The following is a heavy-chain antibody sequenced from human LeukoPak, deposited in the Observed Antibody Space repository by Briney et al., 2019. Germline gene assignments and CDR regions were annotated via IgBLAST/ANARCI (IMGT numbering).Heavy chain of an antibody. V-gene: IGHV3-23*01. CDR1: GFTFSSYA. CDR3: AKYREGVTMLRGLFSLTVNGFDF. D-gene: IGHD3-10*01. J-gene: IGHJ4*02. Sequence: GSLRLSCSGPGFTFSSYATSWVRQAPGKGLEWVSAISGSGASTYYADSVKGRFTISRDNSKSTLYLQMSGLTAAVTAVYFCAKYREGVTMLRGLFSLTVNGFDFWGQGTLVTVSS. CDR2: ISGSGAST.